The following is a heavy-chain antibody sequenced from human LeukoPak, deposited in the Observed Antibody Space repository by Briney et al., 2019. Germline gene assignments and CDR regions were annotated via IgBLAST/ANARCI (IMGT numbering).Heavy chain of an antibody. CDR3: ARLTHFELPWFGELAFGPYYFDY. CDR1: GYRFTSYW. V-gene: IGHV5-51*01. D-gene: IGHD3-10*01. J-gene: IGHJ4*02. Sequence: GESLKISCKGSGYRFTSYWIGWVRQMPGKGLEWMGIIYPGDSDTRYSPSFQGQVTISADKSISTAYLQWSSLKASDTAMYYCARLTHFELPWFGELAFGPYYFDYWGQGTLVTVSS. CDR2: IYPGDSDT.